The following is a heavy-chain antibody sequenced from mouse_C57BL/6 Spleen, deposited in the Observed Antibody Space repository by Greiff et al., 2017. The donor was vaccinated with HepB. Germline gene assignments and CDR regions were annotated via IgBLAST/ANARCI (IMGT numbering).Heavy chain of an antibody. V-gene: IGHV3-6*01. CDR2: ISYDGSN. CDR1: GYSITSGYY. CDR3: ARDYEGYFDY. D-gene: IGHD2-12*01. J-gene: IGHJ2*01. Sequence: EVQLQQSGPGLVKPSQSLSLTCSVTGYSITSGYYWNWIRQFPGNKLEWMGYISYDGSNNYNPSLKNRISITRDTSKNQFFLKLNSVTTEDTATYYCARDYEGYFDYWGQGTTLTVSS.